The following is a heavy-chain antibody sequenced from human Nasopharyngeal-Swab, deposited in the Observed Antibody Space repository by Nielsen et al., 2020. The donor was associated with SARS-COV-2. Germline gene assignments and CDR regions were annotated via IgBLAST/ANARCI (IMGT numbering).Heavy chain of an antibody. CDR3: AKANTRDFDY. J-gene: IGHJ4*02. CDR1: EFTFSSHP. CDR2: ISATGDAT. Sequence: GESLKISCAASEFTFSSHPMSWVRQAPGQGLEWVSAISATGDATEYAASVKGRFTISRENSKSTLYLQMTSLRAEDTAVYHCAKANTRDFDYWGQGTLVTVSS. V-gene: IGHV3-23*01.